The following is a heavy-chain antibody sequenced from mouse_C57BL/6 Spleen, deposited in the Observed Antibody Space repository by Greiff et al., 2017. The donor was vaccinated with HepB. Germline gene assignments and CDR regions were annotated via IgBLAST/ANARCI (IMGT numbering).Heavy chain of an antibody. D-gene: IGHD1-1*01. CDR3: ARWGTTVEEEYYFDY. Sequence: VQLQESGPELVKPGASVKISCKASGYAFSSSWMNWVKQRPGKGLEWIGRIYPGDGDTNYNGKFKGKATLTADKSSSTAYMQLSSLTSEDSAVYFCARWGTTVEEEYYFDYWGQGTTLTVSS. J-gene: IGHJ2*01. CDR2: IYPGDGDT. CDR1: GYAFSSSW. V-gene: IGHV1-82*01.